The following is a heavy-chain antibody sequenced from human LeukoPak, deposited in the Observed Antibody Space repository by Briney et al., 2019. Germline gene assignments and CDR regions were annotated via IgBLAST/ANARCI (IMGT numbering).Heavy chain of an antibody. Sequence: GASVKVSCKASGYTFTGHYMHWVRQAPGQGLEWMGCINTNTGNPTYGQGFTGRFVFSLDTSARTAYLQISSLKAEDTAVYYCARDPFAMVRGVIFAGRNWFDPWGQGTLVTVSS. CDR3: ARDPFAMVRGVIFAGRNWFDP. CDR2: INTNTGNP. J-gene: IGHJ5*02. CDR1: GYTFTGHY. D-gene: IGHD3-10*01. V-gene: IGHV7-4-1*02.